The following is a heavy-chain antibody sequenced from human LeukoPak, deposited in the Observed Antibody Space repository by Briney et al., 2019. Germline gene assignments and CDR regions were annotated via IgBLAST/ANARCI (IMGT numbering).Heavy chain of an antibody. D-gene: IGHD3-3*01. CDR2: IYHSGST. CDR3: GRAYYDFWSGPYYYYMDV. CDR1: GDSISSHY. V-gene: IGHV4-59*11. Sequence: PSETLSLTCTVSGDSISSHYWSWIRQSPGKGLEWIGYIYHSGSTNYNPSLKSRVTISADTSKNQFSLKLSSVTAADTAVYYCGRAYYDFWSGPYYYYMDVWGKGTTVTVSS. J-gene: IGHJ6*03.